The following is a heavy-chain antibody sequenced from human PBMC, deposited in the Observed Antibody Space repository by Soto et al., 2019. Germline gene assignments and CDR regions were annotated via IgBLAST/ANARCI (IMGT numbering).Heavy chain of an antibody. V-gene: IGHV1-18*01. J-gene: IGHJ5*02. CDR1: GYTFTSYG. CDR2: ISAYNGNT. D-gene: IGHD2-15*01. Sequence: QVQLVQSGAEVKKPGASVKVSCKASGYTFTSYGISWVRQAPGQGLEWMGWISAYNGNTNYAQKPQGRDTMTTDTSTSTAYMELRSLRSDDTAGYYCARDRVPMTRWVDWFDPWGQGTLVTVSS. CDR3: ARDRVPMTRWVDWFDP.